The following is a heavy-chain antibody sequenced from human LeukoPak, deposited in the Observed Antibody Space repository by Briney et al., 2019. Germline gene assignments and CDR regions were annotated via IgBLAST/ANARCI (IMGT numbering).Heavy chain of an antibody. CDR3: ARSSDFWSGYPKPPYYYYYVDV. CDR1: GYSFTSYW. CDR2: IYPGDSDT. Sequence: GESLKISCKGSGYSFTSYWIGWVRQMPGKGLEWMGIIYPGDSDTRYSPSFQGQVTISADKSISTAYLQWSSLKASDTAMYYCARSSDFWSGYPKPPYYYYYVDVWGKGTTVTVSS. V-gene: IGHV5-51*01. D-gene: IGHD3-3*01. J-gene: IGHJ6*03.